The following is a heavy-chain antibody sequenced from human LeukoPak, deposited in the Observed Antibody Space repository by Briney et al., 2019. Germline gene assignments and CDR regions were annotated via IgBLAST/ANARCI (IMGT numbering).Heavy chain of an antibody. CDR1: GFTFSSYS. V-gene: IGHV3-21*01. CDR3: ARGKASYYYDSSAQYPSGDWFDS. J-gene: IGHJ5*01. Sequence: GGSLRLSCAASGFTFSSYSMNWVRQAPGKGLEWVSSISSSSSYIYYADSVKGRFTISRDNAKNSLYLQMNSLRAEDTAVYYCARGKASYYYDSSAQYPSGDWFDSWGQGTLVTVSS. D-gene: IGHD3-22*01. CDR2: ISSSSSYI.